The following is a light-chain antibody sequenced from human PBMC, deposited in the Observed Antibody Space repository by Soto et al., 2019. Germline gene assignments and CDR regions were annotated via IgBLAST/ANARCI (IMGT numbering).Light chain of an antibody. CDR1: ESVGNW. CDR3: QQANSFPLS. CDR2: AAS. V-gene: IGKV1D-12*01. Sequence: DIQLTQPQSSLSASVGDRITITCRAKESVGNWLAWYQQKPGKAPKLLIYAASTLPSGVPSRFSGSRSGTVFSLTVSSLQPEDFATYYCQQANSFPLSFGGGTKVDIK. J-gene: IGKJ4*01.